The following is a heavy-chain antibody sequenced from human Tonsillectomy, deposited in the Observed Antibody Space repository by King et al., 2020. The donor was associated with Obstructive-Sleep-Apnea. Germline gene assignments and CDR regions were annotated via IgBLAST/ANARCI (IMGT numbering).Heavy chain of an antibody. CDR2: ISSSSSTL. Sequence: VQLVESGGGLVQPGGSLRLSCAASGFTFSSYSMNWVRQAPGKGLEWVSYISSSSSTLYYADSVKGRFTISRDNAKNSLYLQVNSLRAEDAAVYYCARPTSFITLGGVIVGPYYYAMDVWGQGTTVTVSS. CDR1: GFTFSSYS. D-gene: IGHD3-16*02. V-gene: IGHV3-48*04. J-gene: IGHJ6*02. CDR3: ARPTSFITLGGVIVGPYYYAMDV.